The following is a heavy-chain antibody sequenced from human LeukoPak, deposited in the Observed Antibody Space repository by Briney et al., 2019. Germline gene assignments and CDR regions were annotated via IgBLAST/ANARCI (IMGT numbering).Heavy chain of an antibody. V-gene: IGHV4-34*01. CDR3: ARWGPRGSGASYYYYYYMDV. CDR1: GGSFSGHY. CDR2: INHSGST. D-gene: IGHD3-16*01. Sequence: PSETLSLTCAVSGGSFSGHYWSWIRPPPGKGLEWIGEINHSGSTNYNPSLTSRVTISVDTSKNQFSLKLSSVTAADTAVYYCARWGPRGSGASYYYYYYMDVWGKGTTVTVSS. J-gene: IGHJ6*03.